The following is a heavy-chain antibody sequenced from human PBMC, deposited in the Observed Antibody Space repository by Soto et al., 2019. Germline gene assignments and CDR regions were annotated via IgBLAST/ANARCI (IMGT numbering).Heavy chain of an antibody. Sequence: AILPHRYADSGGSFKGFYRSCSRQPKGKGLEWIGEINHSGSTNYNPSLKSRVTISVDTSKNQFSLKLSSVTAADTAVYYCARGPGLGYFDMKVSYYYYGMDVWGQGTTVTV. CDR1: GGSFKGFY. V-gene: IGHV4-34*01. CDR2: INHSGST. CDR3: ARGPGLGYFDMKVSYYYYGMDV. J-gene: IGHJ6*02. D-gene: IGHD3-9*01.